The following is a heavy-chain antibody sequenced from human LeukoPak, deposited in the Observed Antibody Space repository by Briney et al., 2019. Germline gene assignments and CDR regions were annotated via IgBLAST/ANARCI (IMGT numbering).Heavy chain of an antibody. CDR2: INPNSGGT. CDR1: GYTFTGYY. Sequence: GASVKVSCKASGYTFTGYYMHWVRQAPGQGLEWMGWINPNSGGTNYAQKFQGRVTMTRDTSISTAYMELSRLRSDDTAVYYCARGGTTGTTYGLHLYWFDPWGQGTLVTVPS. D-gene: IGHD1-1*01. CDR3: ARGGTTGTTYGLHLYWFDP. J-gene: IGHJ5*02. V-gene: IGHV1-2*02.